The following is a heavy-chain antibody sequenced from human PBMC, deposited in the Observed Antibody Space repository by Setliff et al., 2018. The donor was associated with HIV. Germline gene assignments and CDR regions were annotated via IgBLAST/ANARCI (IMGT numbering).Heavy chain of an antibody. Sequence: GGSLRLSCAASGFTFRNYKMNWVRQAPGKGLEWVSSINIGRGDKFYADSVQGRFTISRDNAKNSLYLQMDGLRAEDTAVYFCASVLFNRKGWHWDRWGQGTLVTVSS. CDR1: GFTFRNYK. CDR3: ASVLFNRKGWHWDR. CDR2: INIGRGDK. V-gene: IGHV3-21*01. D-gene: IGHD6-19*01. J-gene: IGHJ4*02.